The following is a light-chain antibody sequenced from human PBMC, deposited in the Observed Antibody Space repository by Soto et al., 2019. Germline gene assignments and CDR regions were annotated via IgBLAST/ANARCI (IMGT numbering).Light chain of an antibody. V-gene: IGKV3-11*01. CDR3: QQRSNWPWT. Sequence: IVLTQSPATLSLSPGERATVSCRASPSVSSYLAWYQQKPGQAPRLLIYDASNRATGIPARFSGSGSGTDFTLTISILEHEDFAVYYCQQRSNWPWTFGQGTKVEIK. CDR2: DAS. CDR1: PSVSSY. J-gene: IGKJ1*01.